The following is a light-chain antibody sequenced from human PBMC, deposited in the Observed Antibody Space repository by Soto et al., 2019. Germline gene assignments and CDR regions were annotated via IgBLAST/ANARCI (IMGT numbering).Light chain of an antibody. CDR2: GAS. Sequence: EIVLTQSPGTLSLSPGERATLSCRASQSVSSSYLAWYQQKPGRAPRLLIYGASSRATGIPDRFSGYGSGTDFTLTISRLEPEDFAVYYCQHYSGSPPLVTFGQGTRLEIK. CDR1: QSVSSSY. V-gene: IGKV3-20*01. J-gene: IGKJ5*01. CDR3: QHYSGSPPLVT.